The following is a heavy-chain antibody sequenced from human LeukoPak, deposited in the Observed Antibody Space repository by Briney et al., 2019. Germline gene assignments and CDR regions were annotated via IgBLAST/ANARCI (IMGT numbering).Heavy chain of an antibody. D-gene: IGHD2-8*02. Sequence: SETLSLTCTVSGGSISSSNYYWGWIRQPPGKGLEWIGSIYYSGSTYYNPSFESRVTISVDTSKNQFSLKLSSVTAADTSVYYCARHLPGGGLYYFDYWGQGTLVTVSS. CDR1: GGSISSSNYY. J-gene: IGHJ4*02. CDR3: ARHLPGGGLYYFDY. V-gene: IGHV4-39*01. CDR2: IYYSGST.